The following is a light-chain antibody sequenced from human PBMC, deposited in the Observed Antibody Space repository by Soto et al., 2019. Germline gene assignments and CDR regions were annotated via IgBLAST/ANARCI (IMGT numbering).Light chain of an antibody. CDR3: SSYAASNNFYFV. V-gene: IGLV2-8*01. CDR2: EVT. Sequence: QSALTQPPSASGSPGQSVTISCTGTSSDVGGYNYVSWYQQYPGEAPKLMIYEVTKRPSGVPDRFSGSKSGNTASLTVSGLQAEDEADYYCSSYAASNNFYFVFGGGTKLTVL. J-gene: IGLJ3*02. CDR1: SSDVGGYNY.